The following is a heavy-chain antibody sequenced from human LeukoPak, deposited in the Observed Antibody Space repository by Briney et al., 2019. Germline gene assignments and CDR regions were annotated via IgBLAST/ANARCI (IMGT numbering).Heavy chain of an antibody. V-gene: IGHV4-38-2*02. CDR1: GYSISSGYY. CDR3: ARQVGWFGELPSHYFDY. J-gene: IGHJ4*02. Sequence: PSETLSLTCTVSGYSISSGYYWGWIRQPPGKGLEWIGSIYHSGSTYYNPSLKSRVTISVDTSKNQFSLKLSSVTAADTAVYYCARQVGWFGELPSHYFDYWGQGTLVTVSS. D-gene: IGHD3-10*01. CDR2: IYHSGST.